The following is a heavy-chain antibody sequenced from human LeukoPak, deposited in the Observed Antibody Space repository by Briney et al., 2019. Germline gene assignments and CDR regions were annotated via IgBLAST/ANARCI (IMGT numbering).Heavy chain of an antibody. Sequence: SETLSLTCTVSGVSISTTSYYCGWIRQTPGEGLEWIGSMFYGGSTYYSPSLRSRVPISVDTSKTQFSLKLNSVTAADTAVYDCASRSYYDTSGVYGMDVWGQGTTVTVSS. CDR2: MFYGGST. CDR1: GVSISTTSYY. J-gene: IGHJ6*02. CDR3: ASRSYYDTSGVYGMDV. D-gene: IGHD3-22*01. V-gene: IGHV4-39*01.